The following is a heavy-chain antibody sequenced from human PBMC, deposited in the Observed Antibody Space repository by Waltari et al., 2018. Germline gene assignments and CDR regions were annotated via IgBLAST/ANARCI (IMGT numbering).Heavy chain of an antibody. V-gene: IGHV3-21*01. J-gene: IGHJ4*02. D-gene: IGHD1-26*01. CDR1: GFPFSSYS. CDR3: ARPLGIVGAAFDY. CDR2: ISSSSSYI. Sequence: EVQLVESGGGLVKPGGSLRLSCAASGFPFSSYSMNWVRRAPGKGREWVSSISSSSSYIYYADSVKGRFTISRDNAKNSLYLQMNSLRAEDTAVYYCARPLGIVGAAFDYWGQGTLVTVSS.